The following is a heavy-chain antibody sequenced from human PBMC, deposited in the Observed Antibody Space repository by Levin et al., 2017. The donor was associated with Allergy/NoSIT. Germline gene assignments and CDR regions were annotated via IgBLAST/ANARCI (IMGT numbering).Heavy chain of an antibody. Sequence: GASVKVSCKASGYTFTSYVMHWVRQAPGQRLEWMGWINTGNGNTKYSQKFQGRVTITRDTSASTAYMELSSLRSEDTAVYYCARGGGLRGPQKYYSYMDVWGKGTTVTVSS. CDR3: ARGGGLRGPQKYYSYMDV. V-gene: IGHV1-3*04. CDR1: GYTFTSYV. CDR2: INTGNGNT. D-gene: IGHD3-16*01. J-gene: IGHJ6*03.